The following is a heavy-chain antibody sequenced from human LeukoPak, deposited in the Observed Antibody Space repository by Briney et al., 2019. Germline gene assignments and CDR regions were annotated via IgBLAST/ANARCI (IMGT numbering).Heavy chain of an antibody. CDR2: IKSDGSST. J-gene: IGHJ4*02. Sequence: GGSLRLSCAASGFTFSSYWMHWVRQAPGKGLVWVSRIKSDGSSTTYADSVKGRFTISRDNAKNTLDLQMNSLRAEDTAVYYCAREGMDDYFDYWGQGTLVTVSS. CDR1: GFTFSSYW. D-gene: IGHD2-2*03. V-gene: IGHV3-74*03. CDR3: AREGMDDYFDY.